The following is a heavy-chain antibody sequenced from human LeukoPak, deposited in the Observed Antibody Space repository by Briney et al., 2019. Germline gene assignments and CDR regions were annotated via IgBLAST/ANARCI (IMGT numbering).Heavy chain of an antibody. CDR1: VGTSIIYG. CDR2: IIPMFGRT. D-gene: IGHD3-3*01. Sequence: GASVRVSFKASVGTSIIYGINWVRQAPGQGGEWMGRIIPMFGRTNYAPRFRGRVTITADKSTTTVYMDMSSLKSEDTAVYYCARASDMDTREGLFESWGQGTLVTVSS. V-gene: IGHV1-69*06. J-gene: IGHJ4*02. CDR3: ARASDMDTREGLFES.